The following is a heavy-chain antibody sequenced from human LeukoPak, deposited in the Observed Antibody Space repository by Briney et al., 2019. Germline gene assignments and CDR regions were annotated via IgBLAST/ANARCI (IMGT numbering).Heavy chain of an antibody. Sequence: SETLSLTCVVYGGSFSGNYWSWIRQPPGKGLEWIGEINNSGSTNYNPSLKSQVTISEDTSKNQFSLKVSSVTAADTAVYYCARGYNRGSYYNYWGQGTLVTVSS. CDR2: INNSGST. D-gene: IGHD1-26*01. J-gene: IGHJ4*02. CDR3: ARGYNRGSYYNY. V-gene: IGHV4-34*01. CDR1: GGSFSGNY.